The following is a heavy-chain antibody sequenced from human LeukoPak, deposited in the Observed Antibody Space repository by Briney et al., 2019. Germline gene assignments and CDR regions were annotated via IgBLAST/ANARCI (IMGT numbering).Heavy chain of an antibody. V-gene: IGHV4-59*01. J-gene: IGHJ5*02. CDR1: GGSFSSYY. D-gene: IGHD5-12*01. Sequence: SETLSLTCTVSGGSFSSYYWSWIRQPPGKGLELIGYICYSGSTNYNPSLKIRVTISLDTSKNQFSLKLSSATAADTAVYYCVRAVGPVGGYDSPWGQGTLVTVSS. CDR3: VRAVGPVGGYDSP. CDR2: ICYSGST.